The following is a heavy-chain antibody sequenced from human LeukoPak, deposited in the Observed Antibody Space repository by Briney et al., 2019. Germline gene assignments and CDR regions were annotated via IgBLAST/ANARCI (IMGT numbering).Heavy chain of an antibody. D-gene: IGHD5-12*01. J-gene: IGHJ5*02. CDR3: ARVYHSDYVGLRWFDP. V-gene: IGHV1-69*06. CDR1: GGTFSSYA. Sequence: GASVKVSCKASGGTFSSYAISWVRQAPGQGLEWMGGIIPIFGTANYAQKFQGRVTITADKSTSTAYMELSSLRSEDTAVYYCARVYHSDYVGLRWFDPWGQGTLVTVSS. CDR2: IIPIFGTA.